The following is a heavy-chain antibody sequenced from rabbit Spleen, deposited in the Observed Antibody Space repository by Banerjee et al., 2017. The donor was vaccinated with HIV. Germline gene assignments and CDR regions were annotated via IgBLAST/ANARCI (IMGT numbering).Heavy chain of an antibody. D-gene: IGHD8-1*01. CDR2: INAITGKA. V-gene: IGHV1S45*01. CDR1: GFSFSSNW. Sequence: QEHLEESGGRLVQPGGSLTLTCTVSGFSFSSNWICWVRQAPGKGLEWIACINAITGKAVYASWAKGRFTFSKTSSTTVTLQMTSLTVADTATYFCARDTGSSFSSYGMDLWGPGTLVTVS. J-gene: IGHJ6*01. CDR3: ARDTGSSFSSYGMDL.